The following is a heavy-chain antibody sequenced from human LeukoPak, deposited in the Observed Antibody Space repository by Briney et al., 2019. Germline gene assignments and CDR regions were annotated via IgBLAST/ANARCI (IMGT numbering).Heavy chain of an antibody. Sequence: SETLSLTCTVSGGSISSSSYYWGWIRQPPGKGLEWIGSIYYSGSTYYNPSLKSRVTISVDTSKNHSSRKMSSVTDADTAVYYCAREKQWPPDGMDVWGQGTTVNVS. CDR3: AREKQWPPDGMDV. D-gene: IGHD6-19*01. J-gene: IGHJ6*02. V-gene: IGHV4-39*07. CDR1: GGSISSSSYY. CDR2: IYYSGST.